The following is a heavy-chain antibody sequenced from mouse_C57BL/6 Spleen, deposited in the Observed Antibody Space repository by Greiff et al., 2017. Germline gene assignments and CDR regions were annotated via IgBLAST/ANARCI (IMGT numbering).Heavy chain of an antibody. CDR3: ARGGPLTTVAYGDY. CDR2: INPSNGGT. CDR1: GYTFTSYW. V-gene: IGHV1-53*01. D-gene: IGHD1-1*01. J-gene: IGHJ2*01. Sequence: VQLQQPGTELVKPGASVKLSCKASGYTFTSYWMHWVKHRPGQGLEWIGNINPSNGGTNYNEKFKSKATLTVDKSSSTAYMQLSSLTSEDSAVYYCARGGPLTTVAYGDYWGQGTTLTVSS.